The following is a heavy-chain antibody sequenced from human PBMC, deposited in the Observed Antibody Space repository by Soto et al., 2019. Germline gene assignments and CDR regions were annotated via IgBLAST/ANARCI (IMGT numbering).Heavy chain of an antibody. CDR3: ARDRLNWYFDL. V-gene: IGHV3-13*01. D-gene: IGHD2-8*01. CDR1: GFTFSSYD. J-gene: IGHJ2*01. Sequence: GGSLRLSCAASGFTFSSYDMHWVRQTTGKGLEWVSAIGTGGDTYYPGSVKGRFTISRENAKNSLYLQMDSLRAGDTAVYYCARDRLNWYFDLWGRGTLVTV. CDR2: IGTGGDT.